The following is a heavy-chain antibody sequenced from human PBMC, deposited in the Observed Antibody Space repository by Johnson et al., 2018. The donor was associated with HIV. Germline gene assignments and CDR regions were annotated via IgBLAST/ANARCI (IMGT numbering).Heavy chain of an antibody. CDR2: INWNGGST. Sequence: VQLVESGGGVVRPGGSLRLSCAASGFTLDDYGMAWVRQAPGKGLEWVSGINWNGGSTGYADSVKGRFTISRDNAKNSLYLQMNSLRGEDTALYYCGRDFVAFGECTAFDIWGQGTMVAVSS. D-gene: IGHD3-10*01. V-gene: IGHV3-20*04. CDR1: GFTLDDYG. CDR3: GRDFVAFGECTAFDI. J-gene: IGHJ3*02.